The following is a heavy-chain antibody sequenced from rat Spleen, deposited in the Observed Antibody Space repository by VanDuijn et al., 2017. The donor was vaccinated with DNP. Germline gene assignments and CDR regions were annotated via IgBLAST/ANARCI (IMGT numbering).Heavy chain of an antibody. CDR2: ITSNGGDT. V-gene: IGHV5-58*01. CDR1: GFTFTSYW. CDR3: ATHAPLTTEGIHY. J-gene: IGHJ2*01. D-gene: IGHD1-11*01. Sequence: EVQLVETGGGLVQPGRSLRLSCVASGFTFTSYWMNWIRQVPGKGLEWVASITSNGGDTYYPDSMKGRFTISRDNAKNTQYLQMDSLRSEDTATYYCATHAPLTTEGIHYWGQGVMVTVSS.